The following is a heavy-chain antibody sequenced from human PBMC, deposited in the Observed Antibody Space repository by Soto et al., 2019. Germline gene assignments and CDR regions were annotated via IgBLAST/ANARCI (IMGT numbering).Heavy chain of an antibody. CDR3: ARDLCPLGSGSACPLYGLDI. J-gene: IGHJ6*02. D-gene: IGHD3-10*01. CDR2: LKSDNGGT. CDR1: GYTFTGHY. Sequence: QVQLVQSGAQVKLPGASVKVSCKASGYTFTGHYMHWVRQVSGKRLEHLGWLKSDNGGTYYAPKFQGRVTFTRDTSTSTAYMELSGLQSDDTAVYFCARDLCPLGSGSACPLYGLDIWGQGTTVVVS. V-gene: IGHV1-2*02.